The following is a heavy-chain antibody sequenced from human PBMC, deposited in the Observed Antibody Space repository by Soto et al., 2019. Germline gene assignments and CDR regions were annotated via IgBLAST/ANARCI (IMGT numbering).Heavy chain of an antibody. CDR3: ASGASSNWPDF. D-gene: IGHD1-1*01. CDR2: INANSGGT. CDR1: GYTFTDYY. J-gene: IGHJ4*02. Sequence: ASVKVSCKASGYTFTDYYMHWVRQAPGQGLEWMGWINANSGGTNYPQKFQGRVTMTRDTSISTVYMELSSLRSDDTAVYYCASGASSNWPDFWGRGTLVTVSS. V-gene: IGHV1-2*02.